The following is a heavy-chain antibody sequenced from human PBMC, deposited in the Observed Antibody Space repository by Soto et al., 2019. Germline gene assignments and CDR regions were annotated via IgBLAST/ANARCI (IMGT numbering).Heavy chain of an antibody. J-gene: IGHJ3*02. Sequence: EVQLVESGGGLVQPGGSLRLSCTASGLTFSGYWMHWVRQAPGKGLLWVSRINSDGRSTSYADSVKGRFTISRDDAKNTLYLQMSSLRAEDTAVYYCARLRWDAFDIRGQGTMVTVSS. CDR2: INSDGRST. CDR3: ARLRWDAFDI. D-gene: IGHD4-17*01. CDR1: GLTFSGYW. V-gene: IGHV3-74*01.